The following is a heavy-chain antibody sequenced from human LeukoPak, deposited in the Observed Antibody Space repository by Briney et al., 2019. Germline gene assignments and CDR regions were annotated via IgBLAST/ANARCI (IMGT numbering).Heavy chain of an antibody. V-gene: IGHV4-34*01. J-gene: IGHJ5*02. CDR3: VRFWSGYSWQGLNRFDP. CDR1: GGSFSGYY. Sequence: PSETLSLTCAVYGGSFSGYYWSWIRQPPGKGLEWIGEINHSGSTNYNPSLKSRVTIPVDTSKNQFSLKLSSVTAADTAVYYCVRFWSGYSWQGLNRFDPWGQGTLVTVSS. CDR2: INHSGST. D-gene: IGHD3-3*01.